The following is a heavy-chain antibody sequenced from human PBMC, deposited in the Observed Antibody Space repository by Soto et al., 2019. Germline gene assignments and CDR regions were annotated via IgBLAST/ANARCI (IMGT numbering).Heavy chain of an antibody. CDR2: ICDSGGTT. Sequence: GGSLRLSCAASGFTFSSYAMNWVRQAPGKGLEWLSAICDSGGTTFYADSVKGRFTISRDNSKNTVFLQMNSLRAEDTAIYYCARGGITRXYAQSHVWGKGIMRTLSS. V-gene: IGHV3-23*01. D-gene: IGHD3-3*01. J-gene: IGHJ6*04. CDR3: ARGGITRXYAQSHV. CDR1: GFTFSSYA.